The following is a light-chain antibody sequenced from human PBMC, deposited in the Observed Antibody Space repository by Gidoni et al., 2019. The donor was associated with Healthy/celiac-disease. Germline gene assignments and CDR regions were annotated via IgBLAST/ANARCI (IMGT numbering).Light chain of an antibody. CDR1: QSVSSSY. CDR3: QQYGSSPFFT. CDR2: GAS. V-gene: IGKV3-20*01. Sequence: EIVFPQSPGTLSLSPGERATLSCRASQSVSSSYLAWYQQKPGQAPRLLIYGASSRATGIPDRFSGSGSGTDFTLTISRLEPEDFAVYYCQQYGSSPFFTFGPGTKVDIK. J-gene: IGKJ3*01.